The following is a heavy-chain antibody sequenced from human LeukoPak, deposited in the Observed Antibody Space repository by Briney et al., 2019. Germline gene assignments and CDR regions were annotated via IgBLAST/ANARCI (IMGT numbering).Heavy chain of an antibody. D-gene: IGHD1-26*01. CDR3: ARSPDLGEYSGSYGRFDP. CDR1: GGTFSSYA. Sequence: ASVKVSCKASGGTFSSYAISWVRQAPRQGLEWMGGIIPIFGTANYAQKFQGRVTITTDESTSTAYMELSSLRSEDTAVYYCARSPDLGEYSGSYGRFDPWGQGTLVTVSS. V-gene: IGHV1-69*05. CDR2: IIPIFGTA. J-gene: IGHJ5*02.